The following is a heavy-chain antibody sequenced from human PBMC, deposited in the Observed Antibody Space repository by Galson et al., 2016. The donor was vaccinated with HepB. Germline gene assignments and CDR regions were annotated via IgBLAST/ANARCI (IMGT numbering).Heavy chain of an antibody. V-gene: IGHV1-18*04. CDR2: ISTYKNNT. J-gene: IGHJ4*02. CDR3: ARDYFDSWSGYPIDY. D-gene: IGHD3/OR15-3a*01. CDR1: GYTFTHYV. Sequence: SVKVSCKASGYTFTHYVVTWVRQAPGQGLEWMGWISTYKNNTNYAQKLQGRVTMTTDTSTNTAFMELRGLRSDDTAIYYCARDYFDSWSGYPIDYWGQGTLLTVSS.